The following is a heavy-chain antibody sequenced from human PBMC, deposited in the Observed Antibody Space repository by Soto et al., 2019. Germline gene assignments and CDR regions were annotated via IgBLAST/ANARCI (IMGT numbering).Heavy chain of an antibody. D-gene: IGHD3-10*01. CDR1: GFTFSDYY. J-gene: IGHJ6*02. Sequence: PGGSLRLSCAAFGFTFSDYYMSWIRQAPGKGLEWVSYISSSGSTIYYADSVKGRFTISRDNAKNSLYLQMNSLRAEDTAVYYCARGSKNYYYYYGMDVWGQGTTVTVSS. V-gene: IGHV3-11*01. CDR2: ISSSGSTI. CDR3: ARGSKNYYYYYGMDV.